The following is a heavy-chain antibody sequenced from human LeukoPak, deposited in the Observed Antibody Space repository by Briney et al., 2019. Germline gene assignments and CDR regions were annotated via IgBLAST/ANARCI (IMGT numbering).Heavy chain of an antibody. CDR2: ISSSSSTI. Sequence: RGSLRLSCAASGFTFSSYSMNWVRQAPGKGLEWVSYISSSSSTIYYADSVKGRFTISRDNAKNSLYLQMNSLRAEDTAVYYCARENQNVLRFLEWLSYFDYWGQGTLVTVSS. D-gene: IGHD3-3*01. CDR1: GFTFSSYS. V-gene: IGHV3-48*01. J-gene: IGHJ4*02. CDR3: ARENQNVLRFLEWLSYFDY.